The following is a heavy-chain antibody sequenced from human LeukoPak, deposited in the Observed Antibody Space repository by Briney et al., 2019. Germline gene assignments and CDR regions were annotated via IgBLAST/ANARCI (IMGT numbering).Heavy chain of an antibody. CDR2: ISSSGST. D-gene: IGHD1-7*01. Sequence: SETLSLTCTVSGGSISSYYWSWIRQPTGKRLEWIGRISSSGSTNYNPSLKSRVTMSVDSSKNQFSLILISVTAADTAVYYCARDLDWNYADYWGQGTLVTVSS. J-gene: IGHJ4*02. CDR1: GGSISSYY. CDR3: ARDLDWNYADY. V-gene: IGHV4-4*07.